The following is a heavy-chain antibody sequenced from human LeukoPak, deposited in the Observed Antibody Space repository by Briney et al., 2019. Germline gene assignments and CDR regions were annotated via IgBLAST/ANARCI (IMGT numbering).Heavy chain of an antibody. J-gene: IGHJ4*02. D-gene: IGHD1-26*01. Sequence: ASVKVSCKASGYTFTNYEINWVRQGTGQGLEWLGWMNPSSGNTGYAQKFQGRVTMTRDTSISTAYMELSSLRSEDTAVYYCARKVGGGANYYFDYWGQGTLVTVSS. V-gene: IGHV1-8*01. CDR3: ARKVGGGANYYFDY. CDR1: GYTFTNYE. CDR2: MNPSSGNT.